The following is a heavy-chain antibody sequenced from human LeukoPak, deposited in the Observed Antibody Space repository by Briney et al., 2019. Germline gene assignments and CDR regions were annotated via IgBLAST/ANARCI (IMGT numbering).Heavy chain of an antibody. CDR3: ARASILTGYSNHFDY. J-gene: IGHJ4*02. CDR1: GYTFTSYD. V-gene: IGHV1-69*13. D-gene: IGHD3-9*01. Sequence: SVKVSCTASGYTFTSYDISWVRQAPGQGLEWMGGIIPIFGTANYAQKFQGRVTITADESTSTAYMELSSLRSEDTAVYYCARASILTGYSNHFDYWGQGTLVTVSS. CDR2: IIPIFGTA.